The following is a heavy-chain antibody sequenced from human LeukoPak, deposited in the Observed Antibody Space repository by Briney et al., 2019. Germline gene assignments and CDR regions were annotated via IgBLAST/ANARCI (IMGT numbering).Heavy chain of an antibody. J-gene: IGHJ4*02. CDR2: IYYSGST. CDR3: ARALRGFGEPFDY. D-gene: IGHD3-10*01. CDR1: GGSISSYY. V-gene: IGHV4-59*01. Sequence: SETLSLTCTVSGGSISSYYWSWIRQPPGKGLEWIGYIYYSGSTNCNPSLKSRVTISVDTSKNQFSLKLSSVTAADTAVYYCARALRGFGEPFDYWGQGTLVTVSS.